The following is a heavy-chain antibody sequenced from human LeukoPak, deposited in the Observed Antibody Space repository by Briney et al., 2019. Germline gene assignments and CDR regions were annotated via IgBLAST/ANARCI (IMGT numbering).Heavy chain of an antibody. J-gene: IGHJ6*03. CDR3: ARGPTDYGGNSEDYYYYMDV. V-gene: IGHV1-69*05. CDR2: IIPIFGTA. D-gene: IGHD4-23*01. CDR1: GGTFSSYA. Sequence: SVKVSCKASGGTFSSYAISWVRQAPGQGLEWMGGIIPIFGTANYAQKFQGRVTITTDESTSTAYMELSSLRSEDTAVYYCARGPTDYGGNSEDYYYYMDVWGKGTTVTVSS.